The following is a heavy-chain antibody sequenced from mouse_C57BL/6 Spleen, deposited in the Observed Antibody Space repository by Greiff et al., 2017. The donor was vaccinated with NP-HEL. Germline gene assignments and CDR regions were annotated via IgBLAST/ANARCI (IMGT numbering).Heavy chain of an antibody. CDR1: GYTFTDYE. V-gene: IGHV1-15*01. D-gene: IGHD2-10*02. CDR2: IDPETGGT. J-gene: IGHJ3*01. CDR3: TRRGYGNFPAWFAY. Sequence: VKLQQSGAELVRPGASVTLSCKASGYTFTDYEMHWVKQTPVHGLEWIGAIDPETGGTAYNQKFKGKAILTADKSSSTAYMELRSLTSEDSAVYYCTRRGYGNFPAWFAYWGQGTLVTVSA.